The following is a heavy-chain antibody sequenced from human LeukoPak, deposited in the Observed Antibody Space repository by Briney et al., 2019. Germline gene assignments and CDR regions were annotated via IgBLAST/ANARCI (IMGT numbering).Heavy chain of an antibody. CDR1: GFTFSSYA. J-gene: IGHJ4*02. D-gene: IGHD4-11*01. V-gene: IGHV3-23*01. Sequence: GGSLRLSCAASGFTFSSYAMSWVRQAPGKGLDWVSAISGSGGSTYYADSVKGRFTISRDNSKNTLYLQMNSLRAEDTAVYYCAKDPAFDYSNYYFDYWGQGTLVTVSS. CDR2: ISGSGGST. CDR3: AKDPAFDYSNYYFDY.